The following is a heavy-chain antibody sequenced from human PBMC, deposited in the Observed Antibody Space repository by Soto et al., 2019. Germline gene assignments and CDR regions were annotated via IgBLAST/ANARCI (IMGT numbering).Heavy chain of an antibody. CDR3: AKDLSFDFWSGYYTTLHYYYGMDV. CDR1: RYTSITST. J-gene: IGHJ6*02. D-gene: IGHD3-3*01. CDR2: IRGSGDST. V-gene: IGHV3-23*01. Sequence: GSLRHSCVAPRYTSITSTPCWVRPTPGRGGEWVSAIRGSGDSTYYADSVKGRFTIPRDNSKNTLSLQMNSLRAEDTAVYYCAKDLSFDFWSGYYTTLHYYYGMDVWGQGTTVTVSS.